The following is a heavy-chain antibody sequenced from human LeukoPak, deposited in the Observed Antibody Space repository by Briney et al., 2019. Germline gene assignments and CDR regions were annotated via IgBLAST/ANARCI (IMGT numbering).Heavy chain of an antibody. J-gene: IGHJ5*02. D-gene: IGHD3-22*01. V-gene: IGHV3-23*01. CDR2: MCGSSGCT. CDR3: ARDRPNYHESNGHYYNRDGDH. Sequence: GGSLRLSCAASGFTFNIYAMSWVRLAPGKGLQWVASMCGSSGCTYYADSVKGRFTISRDNSKNTLYLQMNSLRAEDTAIYYCARDRPNYHESNGHYYNRDGDHWGQGTLVTVSS. CDR1: GFTFNIYA.